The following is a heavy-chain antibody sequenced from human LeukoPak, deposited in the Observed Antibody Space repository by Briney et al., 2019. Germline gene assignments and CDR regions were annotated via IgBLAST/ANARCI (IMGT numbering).Heavy chain of an antibody. V-gene: IGHV1-69*06. Sequence: SVKVSCKASVGTSTFYAINAIRQAPGQGLESMGRIIRNYGTSNYAQKFQGRLTITADSYASNEYMEVRNLRSGDSTVYYCARAHVYYDSSGYYDYWGQGTLVTVSS. CDR2: IIRNYGTS. J-gene: IGHJ4*02. D-gene: IGHD3-22*01. CDR3: ARAHVYYDSSGYYDY. CDR1: VGTSTFYA.